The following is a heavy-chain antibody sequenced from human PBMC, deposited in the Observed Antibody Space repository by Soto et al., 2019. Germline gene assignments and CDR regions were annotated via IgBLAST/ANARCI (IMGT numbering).Heavy chain of an antibody. Sequence: GAPVKVSCKTSGYTFTNYYIHWVRQAPGQGLEWMGWINPNTGGTNYAQKFQGRVTMTRDTSISTAYMELSRLRSDDTAVYYRAREHREWLERGHLYNWDQGTRVAISS. V-gene: IGHV1-2*02. CDR2: INPNTGGT. CDR1: GYTFTNYY. CDR3: AREHREWLERGHLYN. J-gene: IGHJ4*02. D-gene: IGHD3-3*01.